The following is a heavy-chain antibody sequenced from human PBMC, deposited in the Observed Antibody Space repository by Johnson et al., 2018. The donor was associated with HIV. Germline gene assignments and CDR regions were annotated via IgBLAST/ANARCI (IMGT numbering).Heavy chain of an antibody. J-gene: IGHJ3*02. CDR1: GFTFSSYW. D-gene: IGHD3-22*01. CDR2: INSDGSST. CDR3: AKIRDYYDSSGYYLYDAFDI. V-gene: IGHV3-74*01. Sequence: VQLVESGGGLVQPGGSLRLSCAASGFTFSSYWMHWVRQAPGKGLVWVSRINSDGSSTSYADSVKGRFTISRDNAKNTLYLQMNSLRAEDTAVYYCAKIRDYYDSSGYYLYDAFDIWGQGTMVTVSS.